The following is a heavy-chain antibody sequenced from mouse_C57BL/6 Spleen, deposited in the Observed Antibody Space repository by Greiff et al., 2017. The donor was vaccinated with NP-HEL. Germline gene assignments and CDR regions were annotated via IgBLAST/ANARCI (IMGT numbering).Heavy chain of an antibody. Sequence: QVQLQQPGAELVRPGSSVKLSCKASGYTFTSYWMDWVKQRPGQGLEWIGRIYPGDGDTNYNGKFKGKATLTADKSSSTAYMQLSSLTSEDSAVYFCARGDYAMDYWGQGTSVTVSS. V-gene: IGHV1-82*01. CDR3: ARGDYAMDY. J-gene: IGHJ4*01. CDR1: GYTFTSYW. CDR2: IYPGDGDT.